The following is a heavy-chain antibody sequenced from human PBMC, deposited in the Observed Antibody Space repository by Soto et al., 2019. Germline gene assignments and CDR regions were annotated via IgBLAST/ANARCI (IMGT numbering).Heavy chain of an antibody. V-gene: IGHV3-49*03. CDR2: IRSKAYGGTT. CDR3: TRDKLRYGDYPFGY. J-gene: IGHJ4*02. D-gene: IGHD4-17*01. CDR1: GFTFGDYA. Sequence: LRLSCTASGFTFGDYAMSWFRQAPGKGLEWVGFIRSKAYGGTTEYAASVKGRFTISRDDSKSIAYLQMNSLKTEDTAVYYCTRDKLRYGDYPFGYWGQGTLVTVSS.